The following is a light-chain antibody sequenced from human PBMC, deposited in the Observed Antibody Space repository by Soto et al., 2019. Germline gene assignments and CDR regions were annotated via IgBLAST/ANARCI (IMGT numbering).Light chain of an antibody. Sequence: QSALTQPASVSGSSGQSIPISFTGTSSDVGGYNYVSWYQQHPGKAPKLMIYDVSNRPSGVSNRFSGSKSCNTAYLTISGLQAEDEADYYCSAYTSSNTLVFGGETKLTVL. J-gene: IGLJ2*01. CDR3: SAYTSSNTLV. V-gene: IGLV2-14*01. CDR2: DVS. CDR1: SSDVGGYNY.